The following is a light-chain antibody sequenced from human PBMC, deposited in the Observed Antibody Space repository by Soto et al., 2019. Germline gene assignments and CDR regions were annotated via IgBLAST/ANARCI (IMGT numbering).Light chain of an antibody. CDR3: QHRSIWPVS. CDR2: DAS. Sequence: EIVLTQSPATLSLSPGERATLSCRASQSVSSYLAWYQQKPGQAPRLLIYDASNRATGIPPRFSGSGSATDFTLTISSLEPEDFAVYYCQHRSIWPVSFGQGTRLEI. V-gene: IGKV3-11*01. J-gene: IGKJ5*01. CDR1: QSVSSY.